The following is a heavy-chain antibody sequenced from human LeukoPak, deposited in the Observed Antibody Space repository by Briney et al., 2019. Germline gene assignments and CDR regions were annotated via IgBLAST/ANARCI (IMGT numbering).Heavy chain of an antibody. D-gene: IGHD3-10*01. J-gene: IGHJ3*02. CDR2: ISAYNGNT. Sequence: ASVKVSCKASDYTFTSYGISWVRQAPGQGLEWMGWISAYNGNTNYAQKLQGRVTMTTDTSTSTAYMEPRSLRSDDTAVYYCAKDFGFQLWSTRGVFDIWGQGTMVTVSS. V-gene: IGHV1-18*01. CDR3: AKDFGFQLWSTRGVFDI. CDR1: DYTFTSYG.